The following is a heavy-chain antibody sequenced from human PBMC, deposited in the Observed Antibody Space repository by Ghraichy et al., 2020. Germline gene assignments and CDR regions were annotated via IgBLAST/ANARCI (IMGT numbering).Heavy chain of an antibody. CDR3: ARGSTVVRFYYYDGMDV. CDR1: GFNFGSYS. CDR2: ITSSSSFK. Sequence: GGSLRLSCVGSGFNFGSYSMNWVRQSPGKRLEWVSYITSSSSFKSYADSVKGRFTISRDNAQNSLSLQMNSLTDEDTAVYYCARGSTVVRFYYYDGMDVWGQVTTVTVSS. J-gene: IGHJ6*02. D-gene: IGHD4-23*01. V-gene: IGHV3-48*02.